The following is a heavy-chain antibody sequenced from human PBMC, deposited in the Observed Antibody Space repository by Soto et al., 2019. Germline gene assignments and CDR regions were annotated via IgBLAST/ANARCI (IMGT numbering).Heavy chain of an antibody. CDR1: GFTFSSYA. V-gene: IGHV3-23*01. Sequence: GGSLRLSCAASGFTFSSYAMSWVRQAPGKGLEWVSAISGSGGSTSYPDSVKGRFTISRDNSKNTLYLQMNSLRAEDTAVYYCAKALSSSSWYQMWFYYYYGMDVWGQGTTVTVSS. CDR2: ISGSGGST. D-gene: IGHD6-13*01. J-gene: IGHJ6*02. CDR3: AKALSSSSWYQMWFYYYYGMDV.